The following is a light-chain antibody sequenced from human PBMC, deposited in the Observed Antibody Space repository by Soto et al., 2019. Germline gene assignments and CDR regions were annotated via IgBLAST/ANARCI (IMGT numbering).Light chain of an antibody. J-gene: IGKJ1*01. CDR2: AAS. CDR1: QGIRDE. CDR3: LQDYNYPWT. V-gene: IGKV1-6*01. Sequence: AIQMTQSPSSLSASVGDRVTISCRASQGIRDELGWYQQKPGKAPMLLIYAASILQSGVPSRFRGSGSGTDFILTISSLQPEDFATYYCLQDYNYPWTFGQGTKVEIK.